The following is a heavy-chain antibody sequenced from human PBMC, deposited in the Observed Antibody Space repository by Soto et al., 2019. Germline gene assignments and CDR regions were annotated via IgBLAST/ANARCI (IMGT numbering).Heavy chain of an antibody. D-gene: IGHD6-13*01. CDR1: GGSFSGYY. CDR3: ARGRVAAAGTGSLTRPGYYYYRLAV. Sequence: SETPSLTCAVYGGSFSGYYWSWIRQPPGKGLEWIGEINHSGSTNYNPSLKSRVTISVDTSKNQFSLKLSSVTAADTAVYYCARGRVAAAGTGSLTRPGYYYYRLAVRGKGTTVTVSS. V-gene: IGHV4-34*01. J-gene: IGHJ6*04. CDR2: INHSGST.